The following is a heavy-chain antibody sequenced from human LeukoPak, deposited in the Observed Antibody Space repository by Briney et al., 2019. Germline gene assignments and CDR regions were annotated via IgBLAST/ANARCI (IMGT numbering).Heavy chain of an antibody. CDR1: GYSISSGYY. Sequence: SETLSLTCNVSGYSISSGYYWGWIRQPPGKGLEYIGSIFHTGSADYNPSLKRRVTLSVDTSKNQLSLKLNAVTAADTAVYYCVREREKQWLFWGQGTLVPVSS. CDR3: VREREKQWLF. V-gene: IGHV4-38-2*02. J-gene: IGHJ4*02. CDR2: IFHTGSA. D-gene: IGHD6-19*01.